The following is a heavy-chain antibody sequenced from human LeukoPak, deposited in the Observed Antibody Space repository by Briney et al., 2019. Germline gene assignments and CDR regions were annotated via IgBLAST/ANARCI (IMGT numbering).Heavy chain of an antibody. CDR1: GDSVSSNSAA. CDR3: ARDGYSSGWANFDY. CDR2: TYYRSKWYN. D-gene: IGHD6-19*01. V-gene: IGHV6-1*01. J-gene: IGHJ4*02. Sequence: SQTLSLTCAISGDSVSSNSAAWNWIRQSPSRGLEWLGGTYYRSKWYNDYAVSVKSRITINPDTSKNQFSLQLNSVTPEDTAVYYCARDGYSSGWANFDYWGQGTLVTVSS.